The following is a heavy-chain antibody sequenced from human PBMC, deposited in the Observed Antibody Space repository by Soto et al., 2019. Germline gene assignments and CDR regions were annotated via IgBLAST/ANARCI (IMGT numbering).Heavy chain of an antibody. CDR3: VRGGASGYGLYWYFDL. CDR1: GFTFSNHH. J-gene: IGHJ2*01. Sequence: EVQLVESGGGLVQPGGSLRLSCAAPGFTFSNHHMHWVRQTTGKGLEWVSGIGTVDDTYYPGAVKGRFIISRENAKNSLYLQMNSLRAGDTAVYYCVRGGASGYGLYWYFDLWGRGTLVTVSS. D-gene: IGHD5-12*01. CDR2: IGTVDDT. V-gene: IGHV3-13*01.